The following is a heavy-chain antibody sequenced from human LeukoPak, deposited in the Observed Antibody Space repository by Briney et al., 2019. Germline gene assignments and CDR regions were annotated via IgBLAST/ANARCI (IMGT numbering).Heavy chain of an antibody. V-gene: IGHV4-59*01. CDR2: IYYSGGT. CDR1: GRSINGYY. J-gene: IGHJ4*02. D-gene: IGHD3-22*01. CDR3: ARGGYYDGSGYFDYKYDY. Sequence: PSETLSLICTVSGRSINGYYWSWIRQPPGKGLEWIGYIYYSGGTNYSPSLKSRLTISLDTSKNQSSLKLSSVTAADAAVYYCARGGYYDGSGYFDYKYDYWGQGTLVTVSS.